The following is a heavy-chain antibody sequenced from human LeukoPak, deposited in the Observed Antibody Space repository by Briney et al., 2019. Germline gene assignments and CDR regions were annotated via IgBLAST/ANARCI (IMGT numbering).Heavy chain of an antibody. CDR2: ISFDGSQT. CDR3: ARILDSAWGELGY. D-gene: IGHD6-19*01. CDR1: GFIFNTYG. Sequence: PGGSLRLSCSASGFIFNTYGMHWARQAPGKGLEWVAGISFDGSQTFYADSVKGRFTISRDNAKNSLYLQMNSLRAEDTAVYYCARILDSAWGELGYWGQGTLVTVSS. J-gene: IGHJ4*02. V-gene: IGHV3-30*03.